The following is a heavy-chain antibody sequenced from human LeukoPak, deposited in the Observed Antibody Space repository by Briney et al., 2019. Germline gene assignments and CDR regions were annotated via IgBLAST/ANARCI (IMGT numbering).Heavy chain of an antibody. Sequence: GESLKISCRGSEYGFTSCWIGWVRQMPGKGLEWMGIIYPGDSDTRYSPSFQGQVALSADRSISTAYLQWSSLKASDTATYYCARRSRYCRSTKRSYFDYWGQGTLVIVSS. CDR3: ARRSRYCRSTKRSYFDY. D-gene: IGHD2-21*02. V-gene: IGHV5-51*01. CDR1: EYGFTSCW. CDR2: IYPGDSDT. J-gene: IGHJ4*02.